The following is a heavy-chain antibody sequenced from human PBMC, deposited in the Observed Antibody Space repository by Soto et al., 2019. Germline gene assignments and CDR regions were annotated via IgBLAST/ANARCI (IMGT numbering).Heavy chain of an antibody. CDR3: ARDQLYYNDISGRPLNAFDV. V-gene: IGHV3-48*01. CDR2: IGIGSSTT. J-gene: IGHJ3*01. Sequence: EVDLVESGGGLVQSGGSLRLSCAASGFTFRNYGMNWVRQAPGKGLEWVSYIGIGSSTTYYADSVKGRFTISRDNAKNSLYLQRNSLRAEYTAVYYCARDQLYYNDISGRPLNAFDVWGQGTMVTVSS. CDR1: GFTFRNYG. D-gene: IGHD3-22*01.